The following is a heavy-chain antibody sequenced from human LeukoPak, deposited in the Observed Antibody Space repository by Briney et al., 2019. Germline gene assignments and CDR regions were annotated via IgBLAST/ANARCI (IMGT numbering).Heavy chain of an antibody. CDR1: GGSISSYY. CDR2: IYYSGST. D-gene: IGHD5-18*01. V-gene: IGHV4-59*08. Sequence: SETLSLTCTVSGGSISSYYWSWIRQPPGKGPEWIGYIYYSGSTNYNPSLKSRVTISVDTSKNQFSLKLSSVTAADTAVYYCARRVGYSYDHWFDPWGQGTLVTVSS. CDR3: ARRVGYSYDHWFDP. J-gene: IGHJ5*02.